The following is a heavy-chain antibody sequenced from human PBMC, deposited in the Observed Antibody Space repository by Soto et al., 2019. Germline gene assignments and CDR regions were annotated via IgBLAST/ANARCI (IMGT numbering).Heavy chain of an antibody. CDR3: ARYRREAVAGYTLDN. Sequence: PSETLSLTCTVSGDSITSGDNYWSWIRQPPGKGLEWIGYVYNSGSTNYNPSLKSRVTISEDTSKSQFSLKVNSMTAADTAVYYCARYRREAVAGYTLDNWGQGILVTVSS. D-gene: IGHD6-13*01. V-gene: IGHV4-61*08. CDR2: VYNSGST. J-gene: IGHJ4*02. CDR1: GDSITSGDNY.